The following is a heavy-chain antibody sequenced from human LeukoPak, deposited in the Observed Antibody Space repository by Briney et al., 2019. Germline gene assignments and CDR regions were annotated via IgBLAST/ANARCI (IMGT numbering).Heavy chain of an antibody. CDR2: MNPNSGNT. CDR1: GYTFTSYD. D-gene: IGHD3-10*01. V-gene: IGHV1-8*01. Sequence: ASVKVSCKASGYTFTSYDINWARQATGQGLEWMGWMNPNSGNTGYAQKFQGRVTMTRNTSISTAYMELSSLRSEDTAVYYCAIPGSYGSESRYYYMDVWGKGTTVTVSS. J-gene: IGHJ6*03. CDR3: AIPGSYGSESRYYYMDV.